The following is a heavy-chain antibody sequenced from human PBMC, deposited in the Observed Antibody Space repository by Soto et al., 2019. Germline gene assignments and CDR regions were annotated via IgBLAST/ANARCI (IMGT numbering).Heavy chain of an antibody. CDR3: ARDRLTYDSSGYYPDY. CDR2: ISYDGSNK. CDR1: GFTFSSYA. Sequence: QVQLVESGGGVVQPGRSLRLSCAASGFTFSSYAMHWVRQAPGKGLEWVPVISYDGSNKYYADSVKGRFTISRDNSKNTLYLQMNSLRAEDTAVYYCARDRLTYDSSGYYPDYWGQGTLVTVSS. D-gene: IGHD3-22*01. V-gene: IGHV3-30-3*01. J-gene: IGHJ4*02.